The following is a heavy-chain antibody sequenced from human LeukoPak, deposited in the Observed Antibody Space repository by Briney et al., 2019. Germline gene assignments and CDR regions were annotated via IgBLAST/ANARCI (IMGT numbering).Heavy chain of an antibody. V-gene: IGHV1-2*02. CDR1: GYTFTGYY. Sequence: GASVKVSCKASGYTFTGYYMHWVRQAPGQGLEWMGWINPNSGGTNYAQKFQGRVTMTRDTSISTAYMELSSLRSEDTAVYYCARGTHRIQLWLQYYYGMDVWGQGTTVTVSS. CDR3: ARGTHRIQLWLQYYYGMDV. J-gene: IGHJ6*02. CDR2: INPNSGGT. D-gene: IGHD5-18*01.